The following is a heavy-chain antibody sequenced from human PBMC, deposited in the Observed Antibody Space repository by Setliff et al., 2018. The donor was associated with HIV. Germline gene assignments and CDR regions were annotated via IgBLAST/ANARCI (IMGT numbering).Heavy chain of an antibody. CDR3: VKDIKAGPYYFGSGNYYDEGQSVS. D-gene: IGHD3-10*01. Sequence: GGSLRLSCAASGFTFSNAWMSWVRQAPGKGLEWVGRFKSKADGGTTDYAAPVKGRFTISRDNAKNSLYLQMNSLRPEDTALYYCVKDIKAGPYYFGSGNYYDEGQSVSWGQGTLVTVSS. J-gene: IGHJ5*02. V-gene: IGHV3-15*05. CDR2: FKSKADGGTT. CDR1: GFTFSNAW.